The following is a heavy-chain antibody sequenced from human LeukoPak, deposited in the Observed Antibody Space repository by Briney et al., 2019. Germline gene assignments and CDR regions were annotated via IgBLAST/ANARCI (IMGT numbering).Heavy chain of an antibody. J-gene: IGHJ6*02. CDR3: ARLPQLRPMGDYYYGMDV. V-gene: IGHV4-34*01. Sequence: PPETLSLTCAVYGGSFSGYYWSWIRQPPGKGLEWIGEINHSGSTNYNPSLKSRVTISVDTSKNQFSLKLSSVTAADTAVYYCARLPQLRPMGDYYYGMDVWGQGTTVTVSS. CDR1: GGSFSGYY. CDR2: INHSGST. D-gene: IGHD4-17*01.